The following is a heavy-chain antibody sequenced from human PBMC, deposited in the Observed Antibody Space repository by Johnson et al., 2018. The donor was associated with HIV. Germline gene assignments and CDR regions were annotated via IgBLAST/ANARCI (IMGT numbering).Heavy chain of an antibody. D-gene: IGHD1-26*01. J-gene: IGHJ3*02. CDR3: ARVEWDQNAFDI. CDR1: GFTFSNYG. V-gene: IGHV3-30*03. Sequence: VQLVESGGGVVQPGRSLRLSCAASGFTFSNYGMHWVRQAPGKGLEWVAVVSYDGSYKYYADSVKGRFTISRDNSKNTLYLQMNSLRAEDTAVYYCARVEWDQNAFDIWGQGTMVTVSS. CDR2: VSYDGSYK.